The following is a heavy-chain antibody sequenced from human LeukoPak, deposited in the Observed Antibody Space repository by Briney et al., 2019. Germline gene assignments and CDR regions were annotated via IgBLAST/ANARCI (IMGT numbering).Heavy chain of an antibody. V-gene: IGHV1-24*01. CDR3: AAEGQWSLVHYFNS. J-gene: IGHJ4*02. CDR1: RNTLTDLS. Sequence: ASVKVSCKVSRNTLTDLSIHWVRQAPEKGLDWMGGFDPEDAEVIYAEKFQDRVTMTEDPSTDTAYLELSSLRSEDTAVYYCAAEGQWSLVHYFNSWGQGTLVTVSS. CDR2: FDPEDAEV. D-gene: IGHD2-15*01.